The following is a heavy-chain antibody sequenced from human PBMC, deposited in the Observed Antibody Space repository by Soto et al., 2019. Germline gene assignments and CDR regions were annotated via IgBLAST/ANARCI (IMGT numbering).Heavy chain of an antibody. J-gene: IGHJ5*02. Sequence: NPSETLSLTCAVYGGSVRGYYWSCIRQPPGKGLEWIGEINDSGSTKYNPSLKSRVTISVDTSKNQFSLKLSSVTAADTAVYDCARERPDGARLDPWGQGTLVTVSS. D-gene: IGHD6-6*01. CDR2: INDSGST. CDR3: ARERPDGARLDP. CDR1: GGSVRGYY. V-gene: IGHV4-34*01.